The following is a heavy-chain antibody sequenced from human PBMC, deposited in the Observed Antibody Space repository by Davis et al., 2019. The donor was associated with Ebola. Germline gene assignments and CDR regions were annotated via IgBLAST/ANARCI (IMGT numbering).Heavy chain of an antibody. Sequence: AASVKVSCKASGGTFSSYAISWVRQAPGQGLEWMGGIIPIFGTANYAQKFQGRVTITADKSTSTAYMELSSLRSEDTAVYYCAGPYRSGIVVVPAAIWGQGTTVTVSS. J-gene: IGHJ6*02. CDR3: AGPYRSGIVVVPAAI. V-gene: IGHV1-69*06. CDR1: GGTFSSYA. CDR2: IIPIFGTA. D-gene: IGHD2-2*01.